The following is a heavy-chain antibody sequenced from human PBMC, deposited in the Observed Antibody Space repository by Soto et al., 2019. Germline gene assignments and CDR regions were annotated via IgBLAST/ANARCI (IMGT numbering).Heavy chain of an antibody. CDR3: ARSIRLAGDY. Sequence: QVQLVQSGAEVKKPGASVKVSCKASGYTFTSYAMHWVRQAPGQRLEWMGWINAGNGNTKYSQNFQVRVTITRDTSASSAYIELSSLRSEDTAVYCWARSIRLAGDYWGQGTLVTVSS. CDR2: INAGNGNT. J-gene: IGHJ4*02. V-gene: IGHV1-3*01. CDR1: GYTFTSYA.